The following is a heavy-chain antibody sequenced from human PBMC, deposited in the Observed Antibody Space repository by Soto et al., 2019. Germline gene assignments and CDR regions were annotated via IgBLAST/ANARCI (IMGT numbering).Heavy chain of an antibody. Sequence: SETLSLTCTVSGGSISSYYWSWIRQPPGKGLEWIGYIYYSGSTNYNPSLKSRVTISVDTSKNQFSLKLSSVTAADTAVYYCARGDCSGGSCYWISMSGFDIWGQGTIVTVSS. J-gene: IGHJ3*02. CDR2: IYYSGST. D-gene: IGHD2-15*01. CDR1: GGSISSYY. CDR3: ARGDCSGGSCYWISMSGFDI. V-gene: IGHV4-59*01.